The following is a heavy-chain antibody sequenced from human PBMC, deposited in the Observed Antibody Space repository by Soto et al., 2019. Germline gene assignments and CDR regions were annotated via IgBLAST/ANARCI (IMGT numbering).Heavy chain of an antibody. CDR3: ARAIGYYGIDV. Sequence: EVQLVESGGGLVQPGGSLRLSCAASGFSFSNCWMHWVRQAPWMGLVWVSHINSDGSSTTYADSVKGRFTISRDNAKSTLYLQMNSLRAEDTAVYYCARAIGYYGIDVWGQGTTVTVSS. V-gene: IGHV3-74*01. J-gene: IGHJ6*02. CDR2: INSDGSST. CDR1: GFSFSNCW. D-gene: IGHD3-22*01.